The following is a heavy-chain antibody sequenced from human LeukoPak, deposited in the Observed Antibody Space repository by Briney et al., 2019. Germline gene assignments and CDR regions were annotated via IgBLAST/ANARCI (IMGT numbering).Heavy chain of an antibody. CDR2: ISSSSSYI. CDR1: AFTFSSYS. D-gene: IGHD2-8*02. J-gene: IGHJ4*02. V-gene: IGHV3-21*01. CDR3: ASGWGPMVVSY. Sequence: GGSLRLSCAASAFTFSSYSMNSVRQAPGKGLEWVSSISSSSSYIYYADSVKGRFTISRDNAKNSLYLQMNSLRAEDTAVYYCASGWGPMVVSYWGQGTLVTVCS.